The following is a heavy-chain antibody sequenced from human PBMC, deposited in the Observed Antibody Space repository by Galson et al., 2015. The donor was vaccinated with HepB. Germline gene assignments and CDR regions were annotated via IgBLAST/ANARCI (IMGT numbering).Heavy chain of an antibody. V-gene: IGHV3-33*01. CDR1: GFTFSSYG. D-gene: IGHD3-22*01. CDR2: IWYDGSNK. J-gene: IGHJ4*02. CDR3: ARELYDGSGYPFDY. Sequence: SLRLSCAASGFTFSSYGMHWVRQAPGKGLEWVAVIWYDGSNKYYADSVKGRFTISRDNSKNTVYLQMNSLRAEDTAVYYCARELYDGSGYPFDYWGQGTLVTVSS.